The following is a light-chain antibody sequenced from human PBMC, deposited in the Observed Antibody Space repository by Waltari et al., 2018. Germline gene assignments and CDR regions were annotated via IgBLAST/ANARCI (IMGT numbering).Light chain of an antibody. CDR3: RAWDSTSGHV. V-gene: IGLV3-1*01. CDR1: NLGDKR. Sequence: SYKLTQAPSVSVSPGQTASITCSGDNLGDKRTSWDQQKPGQSPALVIYRDSKRPPGTPERFSGSNSGNTATLTISGTQAMDEADYYCRAWDSTSGHVFGTGTKFTVL. J-gene: IGLJ1*01. CDR2: RDS.